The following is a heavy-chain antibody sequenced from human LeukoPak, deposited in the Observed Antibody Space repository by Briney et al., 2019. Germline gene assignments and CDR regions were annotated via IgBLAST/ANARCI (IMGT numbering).Heavy chain of an antibody. V-gene: IGHV1-2*02. CDR3: ARRLTYDSSGYYHYYFDY. Sequence: GASVKVSCKASGHTFTGYYMHWVRQAPGQGLEWMGWINPNSGGTNYAQKFQGRVTMTRDTSISTAYMELSRLRSDDTAVYYCARRLTYDSSGYYHYYFDYWGQGTLVTVSS. CDR1: GHTFTGYY. CDR2: INPNSGGT. D-gene: IGHD3-22*01. J-gene: IGHJ4*02.